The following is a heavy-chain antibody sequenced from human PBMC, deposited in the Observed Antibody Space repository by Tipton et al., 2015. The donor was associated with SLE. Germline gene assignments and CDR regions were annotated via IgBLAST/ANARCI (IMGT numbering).Heavy chain of an antibody. D-gene: IGHD3-10*01. CDR3: ARGVGPLWQKRGNYYFHYMDV. J-gene: IGHJ6*03. CDR1: GFTFDDYA. Sequence: SLRLSCAASGFTFDDYAMHWVRQAPGKGLEWVSGIGWNSGYIGYADSVEGRFTISRDNANSPLYLQMDSLTAEDTAVYYCARGVGPLWQKRGNYYFHYMDVWGKGTTVTVSS. CDR2: IGWNSGYI. V-gene: IGHV3-9*01.